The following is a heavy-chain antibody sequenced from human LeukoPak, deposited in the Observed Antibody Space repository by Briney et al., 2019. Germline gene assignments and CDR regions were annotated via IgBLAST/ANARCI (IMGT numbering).Heavy chain of an antibody. Sequence: PGGSLRLSCAASGFTFSTYWMSWVRQAPGKGLEWLANIKEDGTGKNHVDSVKGRFTISRDSAKNSLYLQMNGLRAEDTAVYYCAREIPQQLVAMDVWGQGTTVTVSS. CDR2: IKEDGTGK. D-gene: IGHD6-13*01. CDR3: AREIPQQLVAMDV. V-gene: IGHV3-7*04. J-gene: IGHJ6*02. CDR1: GFTFSTYW.